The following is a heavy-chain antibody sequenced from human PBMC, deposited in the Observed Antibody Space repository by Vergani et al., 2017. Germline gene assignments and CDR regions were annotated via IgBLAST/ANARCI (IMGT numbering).Heavy chain of an antibody. J-gene: IGHJ4*02. V-gene: IGHV4-39*07. Sequence: QLQLQESGPGLVKPSETLSLTCTVSGGSISSSSYYWGWIRQPPGKGLEWIGSIYYSGSTYYNPSLKSPFTMSVDTSKNQFSLKLCSVTAADTAVYYCARVFGSGSYYMGIDYWGQGTLVTVSS. D-gene: IGHD3-10*01. CDR1: GGSISSSSYY. CDR3: ARVFGSGSYYMGIDY. CDR2: IYYSGST.